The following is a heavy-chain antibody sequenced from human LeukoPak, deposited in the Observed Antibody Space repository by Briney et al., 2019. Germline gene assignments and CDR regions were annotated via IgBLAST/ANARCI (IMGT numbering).Heavy chain of an antibody. V-gene: IGHV4-61*01. D-gene: IGHD6-13*01. CDR1: GGSVSRDNYY. CDR3: ARGWMRVYYFDY. CDR2: VYYSGST. Sequence: SETLSLTCTVSGGSVSRDNYYWTWIRQAPGKGLEWIGYVYYSGSTNYNPSLKSRVTISLDTSKSQFSLKLSSVTAADTAVYYCARGWMRVYYFDYWGQGTLVTVSS. J-gene: IGHJ4*02.